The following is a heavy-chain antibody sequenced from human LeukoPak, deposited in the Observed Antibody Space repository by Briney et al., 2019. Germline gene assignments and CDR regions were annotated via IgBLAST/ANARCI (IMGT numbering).Heavy chain of an antibody. J-gene: IGHJ3*02. D-gene: IGHD3-22*01. CDR3: ATVYPPPNYYDSSGYYPNAFDI. CDR1: GYTLTELS. V-gene: IGHV1-24*01. Sequence: ASVKVSCKVSGYTLTELSMHWVRQAPGKGLEWMGGFDPEDGETIYAQKFQGRVTMTEDTSTDTAYMELSSLRSEDAAVYYCATVYPPPNYYDSSGYYPNAFDIWGQGTMVTVSS. CDR2: FDPEDGET.